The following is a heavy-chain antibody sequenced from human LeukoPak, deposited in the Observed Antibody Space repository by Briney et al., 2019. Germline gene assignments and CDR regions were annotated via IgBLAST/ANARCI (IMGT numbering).Heavy chain of an antibody. V-gene: IGHV3-7*04. CDR2: IKQDGSEK. CDR1: GFTFSSYA. D-gene: IGHD3-3*01. Sequence: PGGSLRLSCAASGFTFSSYAMSWVRQAPGKGLEWVANIKQDGSEKYYVDSVKGRFTISRDNAKNSLYLQMNSLRAEDTAVYYCARAYYDFWSGYLIYYFDYWGQGTLVTVSS. J-gene: IGHJ4*02. CDR3: ARAYYDFWSGYLIYYFDY.